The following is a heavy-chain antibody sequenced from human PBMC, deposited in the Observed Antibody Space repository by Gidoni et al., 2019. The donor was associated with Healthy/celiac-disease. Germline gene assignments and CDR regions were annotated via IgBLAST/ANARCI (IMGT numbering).Heavy chain of an antibody. Sequence: EVQLVESGGGLVKPGGSLRPSCAASGFPFSNDWMSWVRQAPGKGLEWVGRIKSKTDGGTTDYAAPVKGRFTISRDDSKNTLYLQMNSLKTEDTAVYYCTTDPTFGGGLKDLGADIWGQGTMVTVSS. D-gene: IGHD3-16*01. CDR1: GFPFSNDW. CDR2: IKSKTDGGTT. V-gene: IGHV3-15*01. CDR3: TTDPTFGGGLKDLGADI. J-gene: IGHJ3*02.